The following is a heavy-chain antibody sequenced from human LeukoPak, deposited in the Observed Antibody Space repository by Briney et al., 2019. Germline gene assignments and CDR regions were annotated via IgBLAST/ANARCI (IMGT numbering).Heavy chain of an antibody. J-gene: IGHJ4*02. D-gene: IGHD6-13*01. V-gene: IGHV1-2*02. CDR2: INPNTGGT. Sequence: ASMKVSCKASGYTFTAFYLHWVRQAPGQGLEWMGWINPNTGGTNYAQKFQGRVTMTRDTSISTAYMELSRLRSDDTAVYYCARVKKQQLYFDYWGQGTLVTVSS. CDR1: GYTFTAFY. CDR3: ARVKKQQLYFDY.